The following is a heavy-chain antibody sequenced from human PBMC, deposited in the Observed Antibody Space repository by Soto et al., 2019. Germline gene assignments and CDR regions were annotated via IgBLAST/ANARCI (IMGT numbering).Heavy chain of an antibody. CDR2: IVPILGTA. Sequence: QVQLVQSGAEVKKPGSSVKVSCKASGGTLSSYAISWVRQAPGQGLEWMGGIVPILGTAFYAQKFQGRTTITADESTSTVYMELSSLRSDDTVVFYCARDRIGDRRATSYYSYGLDFSRQGTTVTLSS. CDR3: ARDRIGDRRATSYYSYGLDF. CDR1: GGTLSSYA. V-gene: IGHV1-69*01. J-gene: IGHJ6*02. D-gene: IGHD6-6*01.